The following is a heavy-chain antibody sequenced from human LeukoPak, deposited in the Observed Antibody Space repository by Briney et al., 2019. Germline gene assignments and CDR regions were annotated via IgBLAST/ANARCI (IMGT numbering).Heavy chain of an antibody. V-gene: IGHV1-46*01. CDR3: ARDPGGSYCSDY. D-gene: IGHD1-26*01. CDR2: INPSGGTT. J-gene: IGHJ4*02. CDR1: GYTFTTFY. Sequence: ASVKVSCKASGYTFTTFYMHWVRQAPGQGLEWMGIINPSGGTTTYAQKFQGRVTMTRDTSTSTVYMELSSLRSEDTAVYYCARDPGGSYCSDYWGQGTLVTVSS.